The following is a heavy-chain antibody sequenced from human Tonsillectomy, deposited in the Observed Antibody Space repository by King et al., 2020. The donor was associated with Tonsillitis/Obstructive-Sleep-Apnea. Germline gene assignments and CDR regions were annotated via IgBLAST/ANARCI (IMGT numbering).Heavy chain of an antibody. Sequence: QLQESGPGLVKPSETLSLTCTVSGGSISSSSYYWGWIRQPPGKGLEWIGSINYSGSTYHNPSLKSRVTISVDTSKNQFSLKLGSVTAADTAVYYCVRQDDFWSGYDLDYYVMDVWGQGTTVTVSS. CDR3: VRQDDFWSGYDLDYYVMDV. J-gene: IGHJ6*02. CDR2: INYSGST. D-gene: IGHD3-3*01. CDR1: GGSISSSSYY. V-gene: IGHV4-39*01.